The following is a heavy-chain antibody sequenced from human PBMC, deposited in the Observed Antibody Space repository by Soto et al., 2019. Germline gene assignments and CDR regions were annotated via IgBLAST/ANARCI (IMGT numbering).Heavy chain of an antibody. CDR1: GGSVSSGAYY. CDR3: ARVIFHYYDSSGYVDY. CDR2: ISYIGST. J-gene: IGHJ4*02. V-gene: IGHV4-31*03. D-gene: IGHD3-22*01. Sequence: PSETLSLTCTVSGGSVSSGAYYWSWIRQHPGKGLEWIGYISYIGSTYYNPSLKSRVTISVDTSKNHFSLKLSSVTAADTAVYYCARVIFHYYDSSGYVDYWGQGTLVTVSS.